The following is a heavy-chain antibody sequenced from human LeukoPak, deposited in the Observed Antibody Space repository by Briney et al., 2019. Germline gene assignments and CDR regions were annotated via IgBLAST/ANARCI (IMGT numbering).Heavy chain of an antibody. CDR1: GGTFSSYA. CDR3: ARTAMVRGVIISRNYYYYMDV. D-gene: IGHD3-10*01. J-gene: IGHJ6*03. V-gene: IGHV1-69*06. CDR2: IIPIFGTT. Sequence: GASVKVSCKASGGTFSSYAISWVRQAPGQGLEWMGGIIPIFGTTNYAQKFQDRVTITADKSTSTAYMELSSLRSEDTALYYCARTAMVRGVIISRNYYYYMDVWGKGTTVTVSS.